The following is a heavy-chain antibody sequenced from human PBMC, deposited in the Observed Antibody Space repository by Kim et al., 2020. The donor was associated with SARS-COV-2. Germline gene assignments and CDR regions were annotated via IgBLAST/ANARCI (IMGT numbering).Heavy chain of an antibody. D-gene: IGHD3-10*01. CDR2: IKQDGSDK. Sequence: GGSLRLSCTASGFIFSTYWMTWVRQAPGKGLEWVANIKQDGSDKYYVDSVKGRFTISRDKAKNSLYLQMNNLRPDDTAVYYCVRGYGSGSLRDYWGQGTLVTVSS. CDR1: GFIFSTYW. J-gene: IGHJ4*02. V-gene: IGHV3-7*03. CDR3: VRGYGSGSLRDY.